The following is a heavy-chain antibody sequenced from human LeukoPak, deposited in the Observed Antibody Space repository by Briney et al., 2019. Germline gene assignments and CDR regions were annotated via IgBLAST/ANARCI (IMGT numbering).Heavy chain of an antibody. CDR3: ARDMEYYDILTGPLLGAFDI. Sequence: GASVKVSCKASGYTFTSYDINWVRQATGQGPEWMGIINPSDGSRSYAQKFQGRVTMTRDMSTSTVYMELSSLRSEDTAVYYCARDMEYYDILTGPLLGAFDIWGQGTMVTVSS. CDR1: GYTFTSYD. V-gene: IGHV1-46*01. CDR2: INPSDGSR. D-gene: IGHD3-9*01. J-gene: IGHJ3*02.